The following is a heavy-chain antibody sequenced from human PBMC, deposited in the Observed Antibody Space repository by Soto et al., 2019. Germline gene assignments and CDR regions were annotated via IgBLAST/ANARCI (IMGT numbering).Heavy chain of an antibody. CDR1: GFSLSTSGVS. J-gene: IGHJ5*02. V-gene: IGHV2-5*02. CDR2: IYWDDDI. D-gene: IGHD6-19*01. CDR3: AHAYTGSAWFQNWFDP. Sequence: QITLKESGPTLVKPTQTLTLTCTFSGFSLSTSGVSVGWIRQPPGKALEWLALIYWDDDIRYSPFLKSRLTSSKVTSKNQVVLTMTNMDPVDTATYYCAHAYTGSAWFQNWFDPWGQGTLVTVSS.